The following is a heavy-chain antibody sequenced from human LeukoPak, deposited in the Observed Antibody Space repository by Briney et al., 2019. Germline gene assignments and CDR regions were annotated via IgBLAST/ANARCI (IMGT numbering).Heavy chain of an antibody. V-gene: IGHV3-53*01. CDR2: IYSDGRP. J-gene: IGHJ6*02. Sequence: GGSLRLFCAASGFTVNSNYISWVRQAPGKGLEWASVIYSDGRPFLAEPGKGRFTISRNNSKNTLYLQMNSLGAEDTAVYYCAREHVDIVATTYYYYYYGMDVWGQGTTVTVSS. CDR1: GFTVNSNY. CDR3: AREHVDIVATTYYYYYYGMDV. D-gene: IGHD5-12*01.